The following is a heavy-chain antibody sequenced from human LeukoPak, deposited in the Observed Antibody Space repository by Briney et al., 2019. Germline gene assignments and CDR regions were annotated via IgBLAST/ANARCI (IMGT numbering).Heavy chain of an antibody. D-gene: IGHD3-10*01. CDR1: GFTFSNYG. CDR2: ISYDGSNK. J-gene: IGHJ3*02. Sequence: GTSLRLSCAASGFTFSNYGMHWVRQAPGKALEWVAVISYDGSNKNYPDSVKGRFAISRDNSKNMVYVQMNSLRAEDTAVYYCAKDEFYYGSGSAQDAFDMWGQGTMVTVSS. CDR3: AKDEFYYGSGSAQDAFDM. V-gene: IGHV3-30*18.